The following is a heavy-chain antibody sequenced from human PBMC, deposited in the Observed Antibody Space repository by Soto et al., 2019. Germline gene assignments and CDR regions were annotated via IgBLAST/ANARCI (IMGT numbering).Heavy chain of an antibody. Sequence: QVQLQESGPGLVKPSETLSLTCTVSGGSISSYYWSWIRQPPGKGLEWIGYIYYSGSTNYNPSLKSRVTISVDTSKNQFSLKLSSVTAADTAVYYCARHGAMVRGVITPRRSGMDVWGQGTTVTVSS. D-gene: IGHD3-10*01. CDR1: GGSISSYY. J-gene: IGHJ6*02. CDR2: IYYSGST. CDR3: ARHGAMVRGVITPRRSGMDV. V-gene: IGHV4-59*08.